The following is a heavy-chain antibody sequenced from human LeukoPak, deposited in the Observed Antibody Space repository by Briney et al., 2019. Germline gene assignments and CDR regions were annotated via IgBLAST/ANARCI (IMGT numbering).Heavy chain of an antibody. J-gene: IGHJ4*02. D-gene: IGHD3-22*01. Sequence: SETLSLTCTVSGGSISSGDYYWSWIRQPPGKGLEWIGEINHSGTTNYNPSLKSRVAISVDTSKNQFSLKLSFVTAADTAVYYCAQNGYYFESWGQGTLATVSS. V-gene: IGHV4-39*07. CDR3: AQNGYYFES. CDR2: INHSGTT. CDR1: GGSISSGDYY.